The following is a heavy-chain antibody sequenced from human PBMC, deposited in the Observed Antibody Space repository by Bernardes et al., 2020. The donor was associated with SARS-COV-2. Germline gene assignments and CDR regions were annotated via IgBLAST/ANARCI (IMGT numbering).Heavy chain of an antibody. CDR3: ARGFVVVPAASTSTYYYYYGMDV. V-gene: IGHV1-46*01. D-gene: IGHD2-2*01. Sequence: ASVKVSCKASGYTFTSYYMHWVRQAPGQGLEWMGIINPSGGNTNYAQKLQGRVTMTTDTSTSTAYMELRSLRSDDTAVYYCARGFVVVPAASTSTYYYYYGMDVWGQGTTVTVSS. CDR1: GYTFTSYY. J-gene: IGHJ6*02. CDR2: INPSGGNT.